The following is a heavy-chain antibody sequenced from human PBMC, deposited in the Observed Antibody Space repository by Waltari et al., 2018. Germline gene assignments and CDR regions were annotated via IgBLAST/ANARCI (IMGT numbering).Heavy chain of an antibody. V-gene: IGHV3-7*03. CDR1: GFTFTNYW. CDR3: ARGTVDFGH. D-gene: IGHD2-2*03. CDR2: IKQDGSEM. Sequence: DVQLVDSGGGLVQPGGSLRLSCAASGFTFTNYWMRWVRQAPGKGLEWVANIKQDGSEMHYVDSVKGRFTISRDNAKTSLYLQMNGLTVEDTAIYYCARGTVDFGHWGQGALVTVSS. J-gene: IGHJ4*02.